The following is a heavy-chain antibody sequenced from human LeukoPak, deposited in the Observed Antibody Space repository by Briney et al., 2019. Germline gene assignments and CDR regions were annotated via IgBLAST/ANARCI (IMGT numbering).Heavy chain of an antibody. CDR2: IGGGGEST. J-gene: IGHJ4*02. V-gene: IGHV3-23*01. D-gene: IGHD1-26*01. CDR1: GFTFSSYA. CDR3: AKVLSGSQDY. Sequence: GGSLRLSCAASGFTFSSYAMSWVRQAPGKGLVWVSTIGGGGESTYYADSVKGRFTISRDNSKNTVYLQMNSLRAEDTAVYYCAKVLSGSQDYWGQGTLVTVFS.